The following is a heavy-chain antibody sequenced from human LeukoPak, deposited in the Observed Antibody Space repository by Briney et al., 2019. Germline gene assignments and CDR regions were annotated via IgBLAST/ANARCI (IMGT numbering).Heavy chain of an antibody. Sequence: PGGSLRLSCAASGFTFSSYAMSWVRQAPGKGLEWVSAISGSGGSTYYADSVKGRFTISRDNSKNTLYLQMNSLRAEDTAVYYCASQGPIVGATTGYDAFDIWGQGTMVTVSS. CDR3: ASQGPIVGATTGYDAFDI. J-gene: IGHJ3*02. V-gene: IGHV3-23*01. CDR1: GFTFSSYA. D-gene: IGHD1-26*01. CDR2: ISGSGGST.